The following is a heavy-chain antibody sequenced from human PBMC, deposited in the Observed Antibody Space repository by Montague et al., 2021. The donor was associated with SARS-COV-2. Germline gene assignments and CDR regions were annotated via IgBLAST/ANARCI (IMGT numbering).Heavy chain of an antibody. Sequence: VKPTQTLTLTCTFSGFSLSTSGVGVGRIRQPPGKALEWLALIXXXXDXRYSPSLQSRLTITKDTSKTQVVLTMTNMDPVDTATYYCAHRQSRQWLAGGYFDYWGQGTLVTVSS. CDR1: GFSLSTSGVG. J-gene: IGHJ4*02. V-gene: IGHV2-5*02. CDR3: AHRQSRQWLAGGYFDY. D-gene: IGHD6-19*01. CDR2: IXXXXDX.